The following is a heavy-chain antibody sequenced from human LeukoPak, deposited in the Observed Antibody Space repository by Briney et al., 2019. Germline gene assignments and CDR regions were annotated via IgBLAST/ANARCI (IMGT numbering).Heavy chain of an antibody. CDR3: ARVNGTPTYYYDSSGSYYFDY. CDR2: ISAYIGNT. J-gene: IGHJ4*02. Sequence: GASVKVSCKASGYTFTNYDINWVRQAPGQGLEWMGWISAYIGNTYYAQKFQGRVTMTTDTSTTTAYMELRSLRSDDTGVYYCARVNGTPTYYYDSSGSYYFDYWGQGTLVTVSS. V-gene: IGHV1-18*01. CDR1: GYTFTNYD. D-gene: IGHD3-22*01.